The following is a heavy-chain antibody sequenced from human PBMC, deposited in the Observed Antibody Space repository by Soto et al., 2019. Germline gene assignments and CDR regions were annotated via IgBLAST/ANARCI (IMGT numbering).Heavy chain of an antibody. CDR3: ARVRVSTTIHYYHYDMDV. CDR1: GGSMRSSSYY. V-gene: IGHV4-39*01. D-gene: IGHD1-1*01. Sequence: QLQLQESGPGLVKPSETLSLTCTVSGGSMRSSSYYWGWIRQPPGRGLEWIGTIFHSGNTYYGPSLKSRVTIYVDTSKNQFSLKLGSVTAADTAVYFCARVRVSTTIHYYHYDMDVWGQGTTVTISS. CDR2: IFHSGNT. J-gene: IGHJ6*02.